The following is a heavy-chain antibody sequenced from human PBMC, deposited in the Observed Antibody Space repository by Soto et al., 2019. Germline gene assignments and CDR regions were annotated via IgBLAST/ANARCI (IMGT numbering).Heavy chain of an antibody. Sequence: QLQLQESGPGLVKPSETLSLTCTVSGGSISSSSYYWGWIRQPPGKGLEWIGSIYYSGSTYYNPSLKSRVTISVDTSKNQFSLKLSSVTAADTAVYYCARRTPGDSSYYFDYWGQGTLVTVSS. J-gene: IGHJ4*02. V-gene: IGHV4-39*01. CDR3: ARRTPGDSSYYFDY. CDR1: GGSISSSSYY. D-gene: IGHD3-22*01. CDR2: IYYSGST.